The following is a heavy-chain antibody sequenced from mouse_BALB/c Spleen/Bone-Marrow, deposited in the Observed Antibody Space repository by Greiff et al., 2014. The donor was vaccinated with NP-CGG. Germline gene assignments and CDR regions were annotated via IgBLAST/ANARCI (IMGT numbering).Heavy chain of an antibody. Sequence: EVMLVESGPELVKPGASVKMSCKASGYTFTDYNIHWVKQSHGKSLEWIGYIYPYNGVTGYNQKFKTKATLTVDNSSITAYMELRSLTSEDSAVYYCARGLWGNYYFDYWGQGTTLTVSS. V-gene: IGHV1S29*02. CDR3: ARGLWGNYYFDY. CDR2: IYPYNGVT. D-gene: IGHD2-1*01. J-gene: IGHJ2*01. CDR1: GYTFTDYN.